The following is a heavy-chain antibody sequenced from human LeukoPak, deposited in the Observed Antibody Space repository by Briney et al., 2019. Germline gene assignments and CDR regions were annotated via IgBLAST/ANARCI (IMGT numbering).Heavy chain of an antibody. CDR3: ATISDLLYYFDS. J-gene: IGHJ4*02. V-gene: IGHV3-66*01. Sequence: PGGSLRPSCAASGFTVSGNNISWVRQAPGKGRGWVSLIYTGGKSYYADSVNGRLTLSRDNSKNTVYLQMTSLRVEDTAMYYCATISDLLYYFDSWGQGTLVTVSS. CDR2: IYTGGKS. CDR1: GFTVSGNN.